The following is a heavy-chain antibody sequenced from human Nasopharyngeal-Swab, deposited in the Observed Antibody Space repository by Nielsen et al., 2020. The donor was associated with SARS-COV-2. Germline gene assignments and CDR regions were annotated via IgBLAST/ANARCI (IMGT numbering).Heavy chain of an antibody. V-gene: IGHV3-9*01. J-gene: IGHJ5*01. CDR3: AKDPYASGSLNWFDS. CDR1: GFTFADYA. D-gene: IGHD3-10*01. CDR2: ISWNGGST. Sequence: SLKISCAASGFTFADYAMHWVRQVPGKGLEWVSDISWNGGSTGYADSVKGRFTISRDNAKNSLYLQMNSLRAEDTALYYCAKDPYASGSLNWFDSWGQGTLVIVSS.